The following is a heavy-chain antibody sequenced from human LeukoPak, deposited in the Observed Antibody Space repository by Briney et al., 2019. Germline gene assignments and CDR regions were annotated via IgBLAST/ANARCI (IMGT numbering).Heavy chain of an antibody. CDR2: IYYSGST. J-gene: IGHJ4*02. Sequence: PSETLSPTCTVSGGSVSSGSYYWSWIRQPPGKGLEWIGYIYYSGSTNYNPSLKSRVTISVDTSKNQFSLKLSSVTAADTAVYYCARDSDGYNGWGQGTLVTVSS. D-gene: IGHD5-24*01. CDR3: ARDSDGYNG. CDR1: GGSVSSGSYY. V-gene: IGHV4-61*01.